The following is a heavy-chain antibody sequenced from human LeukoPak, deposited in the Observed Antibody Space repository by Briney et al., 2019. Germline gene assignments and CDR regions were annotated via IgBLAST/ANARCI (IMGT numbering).Heavy chain of an antibody. Sequence: ASVKVSCKASGYTFTSYGISWVRQAPGQGLEWMGWISAYNGNSNYAQKLQGRVTMTTDTSTSTAYMELRSLRSDDTAVYYCATARGMPVAGSYYFDYWGQGTLVTVSS. D-gene: IGHD6-19*01. CDR3: ATARGMPVAGSYYFDY. CDR2: ISAYNGNS. V-gene: IGHV1-18*01. J-gene: IGHJ4*02. CDR1: GYTFTSYG.